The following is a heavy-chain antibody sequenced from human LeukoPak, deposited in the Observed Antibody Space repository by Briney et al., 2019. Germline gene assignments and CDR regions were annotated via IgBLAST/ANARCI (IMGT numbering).Heavy chain of an antibody. Sequence: ASVKVSCKASGYTFTSYYMHWVRQAPGQGLEWMGIINPSGGSTSYAQKFQGRVTMTRDTSTNTVYMELSSLRSEDTAVYYCARDPTVVTPQYGMDVWGQGTTVTVSS. CDR3: ARDPTVVTPQYGMDV. V-gene: IGHV1-46*01. J-gene: IGHJ6*02. D-gene: IGHD4-23*01. CDR1: GYTFTSYY. CDR2: INPSGGST.